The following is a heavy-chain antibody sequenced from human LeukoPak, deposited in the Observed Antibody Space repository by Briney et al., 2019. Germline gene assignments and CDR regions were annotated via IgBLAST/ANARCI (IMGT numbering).Heavy chain of an antibody. CDR3: SRDTGHLTGSIEIDY. CDR1: GCTFSSYK. D-gene: IGHD3-9*01. Sequence: PGASLILSCAAAGCTFSSYKMSWVHQPPERRLELVSYISSSGSTIYYADFVKRLITFSRDNAKNSLYLQMNSLRAEDTAVYYCSRDTGHLTGSIEIDYWGQGTLVTVSS. J-gene: IGHJ4*02. V-gene: IGHV3-48*03. CDR2: ISSSGSTI.